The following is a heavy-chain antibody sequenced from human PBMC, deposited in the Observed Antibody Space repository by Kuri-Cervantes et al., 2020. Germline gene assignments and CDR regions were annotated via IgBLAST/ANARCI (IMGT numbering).Heavy chain of an antibody. V-gene: IGHV3-7*01. Sequence: ETLSLTCAASGFIFNNYWMSWVRQAPGKGLEWVANIKKDGSGKYYVDSVKGRFTISRDNAKNSLYLQMNSLRAEDTAVYYCARTYGDYVFFHFDYWGQGTLVTVSS. CDR3: ARTYGDYVFFHFDY. CDR1: GFIFNNYW. J-gene: IGHJ4*02. D-gene: IGHD4-17*01. CDR2: IKKDGSGK.